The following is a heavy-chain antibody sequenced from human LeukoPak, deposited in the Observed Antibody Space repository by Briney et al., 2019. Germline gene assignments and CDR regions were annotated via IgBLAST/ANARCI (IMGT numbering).Heavy chain of an antibody. J-gene: IGHJ4*02. CDR1: GFTFSSYS. V-gene: IGHV3-48*04. Sequence: PGGSLRLSCAASGFTFSSYSINWVRQAPGKGLEWISYIGSSSGTIWYADSVKGRFTISRDNAKNSLYLQMNSLRAEDTAVYYCARGGTFGVDIGDYWGQGTLVTVSS. CDR3: ARGGTFGVDIGDY. D-gene: IGHD3-3*01. CDR2: IGSSSGTI.